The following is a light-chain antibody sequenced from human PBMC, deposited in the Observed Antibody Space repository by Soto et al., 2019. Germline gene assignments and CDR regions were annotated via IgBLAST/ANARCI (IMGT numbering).Light chain of an antibody. Sequence: AALTQPGSVSGSPGQSITISYTGTTSDIGDYNYVSWYQHLPDKVPKLIISLVSNRPSGVSNRFSGSKSGNTASLTISGLQAEDEGDYYCTSWGIFGPGTKVTVL. V-gene: IGLV2-14*01. CDR2: LVS. CDR3: TSWGI. CDR1: TSDIGDYNY. J-gene: IGLJ1*01.